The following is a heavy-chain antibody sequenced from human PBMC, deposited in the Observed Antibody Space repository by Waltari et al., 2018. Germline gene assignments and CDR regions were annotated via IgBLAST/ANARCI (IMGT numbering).Heavy chain of an antibody. CDR1: GGSISSGDYY. CDR3: ARAVGAKNYYDSSGYYGRFDY. V-gene: IGHV4-30-4*01. CDR2: IYYTGST. Sequence: QVQLQESGPGLVKPSQTLSLTCTVSGGSISSGDYYRSWIRQPPGKGLGWIWYIYYTGSTHYKPSLKSRVTISVDTSKNQFSLKLSSVTAADTAVYYCARAVGAKNYYDSSGYYGRFDYWGQGTLVTVSS. J-gene: IGHJ4*02. D-gene: IGHD3-22*01.